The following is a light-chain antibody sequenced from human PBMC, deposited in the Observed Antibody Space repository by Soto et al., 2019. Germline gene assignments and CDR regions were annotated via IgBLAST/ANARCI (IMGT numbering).Light chain of an antibody. CDR1: SSNIGAGYD. CDR2: GNT. V-gene: IGLV1-40*01. CDR3: QSYDTSLGGSPWV. J-gene: IGLJ3*02. Sequence: QSVLTQPPSVSGAPGQRVTISCAGSSSNIGAGYDVHWYRQLPGTAPKLLISGNTNRPSGVPERFSGSKSGTSASLAIAGLQAEDEADYYCQSYDTSLGGSPWVFGGGTKLTVL.